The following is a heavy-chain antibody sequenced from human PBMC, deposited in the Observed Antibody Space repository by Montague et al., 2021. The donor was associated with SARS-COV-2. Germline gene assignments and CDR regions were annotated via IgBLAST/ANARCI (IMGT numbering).Heavy chain of an antibody. CDR2: TYYSGVA. D-gene: IGHD3-16*02. CDR1: GDSMRSSY. J-gene: IGHJ5*02. Sequence: SETLSLTCTVSGDSMRSSYWNWILQPPAKGLEDIGYTYYSGVANYNPSPISRVTITLDTSKTQFSLNLRSVTAADTAVYYCARSVVGGTYRHTRWFDAWGQGTMVTVFS. V-gene: IGHV4-59*13. CDR3: ARSVVGGTYRHTRWFDA.